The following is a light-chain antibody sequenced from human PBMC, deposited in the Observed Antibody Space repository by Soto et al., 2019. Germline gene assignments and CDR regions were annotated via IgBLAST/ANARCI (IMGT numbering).Light chain of an antibody. J-gene: IGLJ2*01. V-gene: IGLV2-14*03. CDR3: SSYTTDNTLD. CDR2: DVN. CDR1: SSDVGAYNY. Sequence: QSALTQPASVSGSPGQSIAISCTGTSSDVGAYNYVSWYQHSPGKAPKLIVYDVNNRPSGISDRFSGSKSGNTASLTISGLQAEDEADYYCSSYTTDNTLDFGGGTKLTVL.